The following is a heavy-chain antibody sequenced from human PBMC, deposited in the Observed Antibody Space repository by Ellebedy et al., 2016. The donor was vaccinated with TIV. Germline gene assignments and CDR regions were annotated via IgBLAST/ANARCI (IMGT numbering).Heavy chain of an antibody. CDR3: ARTSDSSTYYQYYYGVDV. J-gene: IGHJ6*02. V-gene: IGHV1-3*01. D-gene: IGHD3-22*01. CDR1: GDTITRYA. CDR2: INGGNGDK. Sequence: AASVKVSCKASGDTITRYAIHWVRQAPGQRPEWMGWINGGNGDKSYSQKFQGRVTLTRDTSASTAYMELSSLRFDDTAVYYCARTSDSSTYYQYYYGVDVWGQGTTVTVSS.